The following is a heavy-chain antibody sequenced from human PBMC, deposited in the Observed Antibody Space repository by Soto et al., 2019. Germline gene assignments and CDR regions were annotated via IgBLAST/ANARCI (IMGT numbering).Heavy chain of an antibody. Sequence: QVQLVESGGGVVQPGRSLRLSCAASGFSFSSYGMHWVRQAPGKGLEWVAVIWYDGRNKYYADSVKGQFTISRDNSKNTLYLQMNSLSAEDTAVYYCARDRALRESYYDSSANGMDVWGQGTTVTVSS. J-gene: IGHJ6*02. CDR2: IWYDGRNK. CDR1: GFSFSSYG. V-gene: IGHV3-33*01. D-gene: IGHD3-22*01. CDR3: ARDRALRESYYDSSANGMDV.